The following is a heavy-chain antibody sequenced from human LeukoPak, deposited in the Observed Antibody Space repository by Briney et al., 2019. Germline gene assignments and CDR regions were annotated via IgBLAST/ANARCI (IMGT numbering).Heavy chain of an antibody. CDR1: GGSFSGYY. J-gene: IGHJ6*03. V-gene: IGHV4-34*01. Sequence: SETLSLTCAVYGGSFSGYYWSWIRQPPGKGLEWIGEINHSGSTNYNPSLKSRVTISVDTSKNQFSLKLSSVTAADTAVYYCASSPPITIQPCYYYYMDVWGKGTTVTVSS. CDR3: ASSPPITIQPCYYYYMDV. CDR2: INHSGST. D-gene: IGHD3-3*01.